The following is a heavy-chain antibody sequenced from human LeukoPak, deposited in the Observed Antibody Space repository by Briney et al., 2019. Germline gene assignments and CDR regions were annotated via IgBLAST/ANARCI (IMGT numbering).Heavy chain of an antibody. CDR1: GFTFSSYA. D-gene: IGHD3-10*01. J-gene: IGHJ6*04. V-gene: IGHV3-30*04. CDR2: ISYDGSNK. Sequence: GRSLRLSCAASGFTFSSYAMHWVRQAPGKGLEWVAVISYDGSNKYYADSVKGRFTISRDNSKNTLYLQMNSLRAEDTAVYYCASDPYGSGSYYYYYYYGMDVWGKGTTVTVSS. CDR3: ASDPYGSGSYYYYYYYGMDV.